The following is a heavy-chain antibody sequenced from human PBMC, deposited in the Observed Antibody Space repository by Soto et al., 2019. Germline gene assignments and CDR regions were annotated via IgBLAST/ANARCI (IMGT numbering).Heavy chain of an antibody. Sequence: SETLSLTCTVSGGSISSYYWSWIRQPPGKGLEWIGYIYYSGTTNYNPSLKSRVTISVDTSKNQFSLQLSSVVAADSAVYHSTRLDADSDDSRSYYVPLLDSWDQGTMVHVSS. CDR2: IYYSGTT. CDR1: GGSISSYY. V-gene: IGHV4-59*01. J-gene: IGHJ3*02. CDR3: TRLDADSDDSRSYYVPLLDS. D-gene: IGHD3-22*01.